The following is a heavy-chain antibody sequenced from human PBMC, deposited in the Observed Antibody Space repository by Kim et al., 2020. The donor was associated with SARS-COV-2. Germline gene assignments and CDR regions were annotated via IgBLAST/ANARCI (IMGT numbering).Heavy chain of an antibody. Sequence: SETLSLTCTVSGGSISSGGYYWSWIRQHPGKGLEWIGYIYYSGSTYYNPSLKSRVTISVDTSKNQFSLKLSSVTAADTAVYYSARGAYGSGSYYMYYFDYWGQGTLVTVSS. J-gene: IGHJ4*01. CDR1: GGSISSGGYY. CDR2: IYYSGST. D-gene: IGHD3-10*01. V-gene: IGHV4-31*03. CDR3: ARGAYGSGSYYMYYFDY.